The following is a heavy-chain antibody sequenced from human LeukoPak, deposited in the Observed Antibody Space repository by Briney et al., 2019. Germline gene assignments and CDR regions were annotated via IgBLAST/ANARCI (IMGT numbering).Heavy chain of an antibody. CDR3: ADSSSWYRNIDY. CDR2: IDIGGTT. J-gene: IGHJ4*02. V-gene: IGHV3-53*05. D-gene: IGHD6-13*01. Sequence: GGSLRLSCAASGFTVSSNYMSWVRQAPGKGLEWVSFIDIGGTTYYADSVKGRFTISRDNSKNTLYLQMNSLRAEDTAVYYCADSSSWYRNIDYWGQGTLVTVSS. CDR1: GFTVSSNY.